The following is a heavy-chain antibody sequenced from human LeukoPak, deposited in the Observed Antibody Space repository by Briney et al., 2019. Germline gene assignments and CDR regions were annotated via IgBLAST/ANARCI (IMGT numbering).Heavy chain of an antibody. CDR3: ARISYAGGPPRGMDV. D-gene: IGHD2-8*01. CDR2: INPNSGGT. V-gene: IGHV1-2*02. Sequence: GAPVKVSCKASGYTFTSYGISWVRQAPGQGLEWMGWINPNSGGTNYAQKFQGRVTMTRDTSISTAYMELSRLRSDDTAVYYCARISYAGGPPRGMDVWGQGTTVTVSS. CDR1: GYTFTSYG. J-gene: IGHJ6*02.